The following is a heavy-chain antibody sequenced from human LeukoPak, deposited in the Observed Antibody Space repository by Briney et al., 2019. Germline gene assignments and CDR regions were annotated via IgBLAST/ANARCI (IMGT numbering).Heavy chain of an antibody. CDR1: GGSISSSSYY. D-gene: IGHD5-18*01. CDR3: ASSPWIQLWRPFDY. J-gene: IGHJ4*02. CDR2: IYYSGST. Sequence: SETLSLTCTVSGGSISSSSYYWGWIRQPPGKGLEWIGSIYYSGSTYYNPSLKSRVTISVDTSKNQFSLKLSSVTAADTAVYYCASSPWIQLWRPFDYWGQGTLVTVSS. V-gene: IGHV4-39*01.